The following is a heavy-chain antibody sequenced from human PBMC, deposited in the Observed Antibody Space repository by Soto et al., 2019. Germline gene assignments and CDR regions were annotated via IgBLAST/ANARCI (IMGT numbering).Heavy chain of an antibody. Sequence: EVQLLESGGGLVQPGGSLRLSCAASGFTFSNYAMNWVRQAPGKGLEWVSAIRGSGGSTYYADSVKGRFTISRDNSKNTLFLQMNSLRAEDTAVYYCAKDRDIVVVVAADDAFDLWGQGTMVTVSS. J-gene: IGHJ3*01. CDR3: AKDRDIVVVVAADDAFDL. CDR2: IRGSGGST. D-gene: IGHD2-15*01. CDR1: GFTFSNYA. V-gene: IGHV3-23*01.